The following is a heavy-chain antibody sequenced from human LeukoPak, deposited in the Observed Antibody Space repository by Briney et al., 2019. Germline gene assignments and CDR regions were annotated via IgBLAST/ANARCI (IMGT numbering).Heavy chain of an antibody. CDR1: GGSISSGGYY. D-gene: IGHD1-26*01. Sequence: PSETLSLTCTVSGGSISSGGYYWSWIRQPPEKGLEWIGYIYHSGSTYYNPSLKSRVTISVDRSKNQFSLKLSSVTAADTAVYYCARPIVGATSAFDIWGQGTMVTVSS. V-gene: IGHV4-30-2*01. CDR3: ARPIVGATSAFDI. CDR2: IYHSGST. J-gene: IGHJ3*02.